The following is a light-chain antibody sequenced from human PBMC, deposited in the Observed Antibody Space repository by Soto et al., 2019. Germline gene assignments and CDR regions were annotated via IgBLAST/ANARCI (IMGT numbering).Light chain of an antibody. V-gene: IGKV3D-15*01. CDR3: QQYNNWPVT. CDR1: QSINSD. J-gene: IGKJ5*01. Sequence: EIVMTQSPATLSVSPGETTRLSCSASQSINSDVAWYQQKVGQTPRLLIHGASTRATGIAARFCGSGSGTEFTLTISGLQSEDFATYYCQQYNNWPVTFGGGTRLEIK. CDR2: GAS.